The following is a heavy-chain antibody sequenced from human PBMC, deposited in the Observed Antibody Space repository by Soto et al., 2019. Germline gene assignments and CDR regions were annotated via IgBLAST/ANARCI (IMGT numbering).Heavy chain of an antibody. CDR1: GFTFSSYG. CDR2: ISYDGSNK. J-gene: IGHJ4*02. CDR3: AKDLPATYYDILTGQGEVDY. Sequence: GGSLRLSCAASGFTFSSYGMHWVRQAPGKGLEWVAVISYDGSNKYYADSVKGRFTISRDNSKNTLYLQMNSLRAEDTAVYYCAKDLPATYYDILTGQGEVDYWGQGTLVTVAS. D-gene: IGHD3-9*01. V-gene: IGHV3-30*18.